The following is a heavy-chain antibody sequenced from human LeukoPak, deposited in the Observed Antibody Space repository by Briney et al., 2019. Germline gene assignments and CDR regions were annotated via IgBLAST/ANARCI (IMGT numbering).Heavy chain of an antibody. V-gene: IGHV4-38-2*01. CDR3: ARVIYRQAYGDY. J-gene: IGHJ4*02. Sequence: PGGSLRLSCAASGFTFSNYVMSWVRQAPGKGLEWIGSIYHSGSTYYNPSLKSRVTISVDTSKNQFSLKLSSVTAADTAVYYCARVIYRQAYGDYWGQGTLVTVSP. CDR1: GFTFSNYV. CDR2: IYHSGST. D-gene: IGHD2-2*02.